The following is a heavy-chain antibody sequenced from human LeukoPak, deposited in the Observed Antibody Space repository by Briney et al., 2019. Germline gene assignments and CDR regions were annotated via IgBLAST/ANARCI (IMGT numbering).Heavy chain of an antibody. CDR2: ISYDGSNK. CDR1: GFTFSSYA. J-gene: IGHJ6*02. V-gene: IGHV3-30*04. Sequence: GGSLRLSCAASGFTFSSYAMHWVRQAPGKGLEWVAVISYDGSNKYYADSVKGRFTISRDNSKNTLYLQMNSLRAEDTAVYYCARGKVVLRYFDWLLYDYYYYGMDVWGQGTTVTVSS. D-gene: IGHD3-9*01. CDR3: ARGKVVLRYFDWLLYDYYYYGMDV.